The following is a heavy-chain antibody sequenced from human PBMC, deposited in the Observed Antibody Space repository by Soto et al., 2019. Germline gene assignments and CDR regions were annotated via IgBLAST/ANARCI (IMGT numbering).Heavy chain of an antibody. Sequence: QVQLAQSGAEVKKPGSSVKVSCKASGGTFSSYAISWVRQAPGQGLEWMGGIIPIFGTAHYAQNFQGRVTITADESTSTAYMELSSLRSEETAVYYCARAGYRYGLPLDYWGQGTLVTVSS. CDR3: ARAGYRYGLPLDY. V-gene: IGHV1-69*01. CDR2: IIPIFGTA. CDR1: GGTFSSYA. D-gene: IGHD5-18*01. J-gene: IGHJ4*02.